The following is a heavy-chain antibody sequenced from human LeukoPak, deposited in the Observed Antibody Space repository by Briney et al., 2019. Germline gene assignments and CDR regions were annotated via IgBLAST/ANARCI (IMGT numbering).Heavy chain of an antibody. D-gene: IGHD3-22*01. CDR1: GFTFSTYD. J-gene: IGHJ4*02. CDR3: AKWGMLGYYDSSGYYYGDY. Sequence: PGGSLRLSCAASGFTFSTYDMHWVRQAPGKGLEWVAFIQYDGSNNYYADSVKGRFTISRDNSKNTLYLQMNSLRAEDTAVYYCAKWGMLGYYDSSGYYYGDYWGQGTLVTVSS. CDR2: IQYDGSNN. V-gene: IGHV3-30*02.